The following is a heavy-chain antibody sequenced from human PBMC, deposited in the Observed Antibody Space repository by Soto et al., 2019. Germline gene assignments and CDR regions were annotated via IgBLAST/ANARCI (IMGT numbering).Heavy chain of an antibody. Sequence: SVKVSCKSSVCTFSIYAIICVRQAPGQGLEWMGGIIPIFGTANYAQKFQGRVTITADESTSTAYMELSSLRSEDTAVYYCARGLYRYGNDYYYYYGMDVWGQGTTVTVSS. CDR3: ARGLYRYGNDYYYYYGMDV. D-gene: IGHD5-18*01. CDR2: IIPIFGTA. V-gene: IGHV1-69*13. CDR1: VCTFSIYA. J-gene: IGHJ6*02.